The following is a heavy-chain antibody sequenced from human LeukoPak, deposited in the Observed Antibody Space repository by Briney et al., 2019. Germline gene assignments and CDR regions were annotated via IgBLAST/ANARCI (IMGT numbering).Heavy chain of an antibody. CDR1: GGSFSGYY. Sequence: NPSETLSLTCAVYGGSFSGYYWSWIRQPPGKGLEWIGEINHSGSTNYNPSLKGRVTISVDTSKNQFSLKLSSVTAADTAVYYCARGWKDYYGSGSYDWGQGTLVTVSS. CDR2: INHSGST. V-gene: IGHV4-34*01. D-gene: IGHD3-10*01. CDR3: ARGWKDYYGSGSYD. J-gene: IGHJ4*02.